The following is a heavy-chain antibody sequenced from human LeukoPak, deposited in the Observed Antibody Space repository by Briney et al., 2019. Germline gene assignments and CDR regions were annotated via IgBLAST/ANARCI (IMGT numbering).Heavy chain of an antibody. CDR2: ISTSSRYI. CDR1: GFTFSSYA. CDR3: ASAPAYESSGYYPWYFDY. V-gene: IGHV3-21*01. D-gene: IGHD3-22*01. Sequence: PGGSLRLSCAASGFTFSSYAMSWVRQAPGKGLEWVSSISTSSRYIYYADSVKGRFTISRDNAKNSLYLQMNSLRAEDTAVYYCASAPAYESSGYYPWYFDYRGQGTLVTVSS. J-gene: IGHJ4*02.